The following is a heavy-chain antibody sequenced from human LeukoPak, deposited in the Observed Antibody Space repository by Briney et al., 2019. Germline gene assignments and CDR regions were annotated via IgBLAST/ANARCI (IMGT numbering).Heavy chain of an antibody. CDR3: ARGGFGIQLWPLDAFDI. D-gene: IGHD5-18*01. CDR2: IYSGGST. J-gene: IGHJ3*02. CDR1: GFTVSSNY. Sequence: GGSLRLSCAASGFTVSSNYMSWVRQAPGKGLEWVSVIYSGGSTYYADSVKGRFTISRDNSKNTLYLQMNSLRAEDTAVYYCARGGFGIQLWPLDAFDIWGQGTMVTVSS. V-gene: IGHV3-53*01.